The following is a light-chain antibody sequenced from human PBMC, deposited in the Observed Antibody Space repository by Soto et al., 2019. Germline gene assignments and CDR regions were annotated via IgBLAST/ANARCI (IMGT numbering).Light chain of an antibody. CDR1: SSNIGAGYD. Sequence: QSVLTQPPSVSGAPGQRVTISCTGSSSNIGAGYDVKWYQQLPGTAPKLLIHGNSNRPSGVPDRFSGSTSGTSASLAITGLQAEDEADYYCQSYDSSLSAVVFGGGTKLTVL. V-gene: IGLV1-40*01. CDR3: QSYDSSLSAVV. J-gene: IGLJ2*01. CDR2: GNS.